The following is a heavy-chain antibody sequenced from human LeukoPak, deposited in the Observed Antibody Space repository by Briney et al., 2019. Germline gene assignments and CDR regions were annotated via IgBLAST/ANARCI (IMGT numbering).Heavy chain of an antibody. CDR2: ISAYNGNT. D-gene: IGHD1-20*01. Sequence: ASVKVSCKASGYTFTSYGISWVRQAPGQGLEWMGWISAYNGNTNYAQKLQGRVTMTTDTSTSTACMELRSLRSDDTAVYYCAREGRSNWNDEDYWGQGTLVTVSS. CDR3: AREGRSNWNDEDY. V-gene: IGHV1-18*01. J-gene: IGHJ4*02. CDR1: GYTFTSYG.